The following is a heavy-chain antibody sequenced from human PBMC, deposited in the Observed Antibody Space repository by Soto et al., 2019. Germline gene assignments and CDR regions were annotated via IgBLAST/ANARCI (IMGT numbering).Heavy chain of an antibody. J-gene: IGHJ4*02. V-gene: IGHV3-73*01. D-gene: IGHD3-22*01. CDR3: TRSNYYDSSGSRPDFDY. CDR1: GFTFSGSA. Sequence: GGSLRLSCAASGFTFSGSAMHWVRQASGKGLEWVGRIRSKANSYATAYAASVKGRFTISRDDSKNTAYLQMNSLKTEDTAVYYCTRSNYYDSSGSRPDFDYWGQGTLVTVS. CDR2: IRSKANSYAT.